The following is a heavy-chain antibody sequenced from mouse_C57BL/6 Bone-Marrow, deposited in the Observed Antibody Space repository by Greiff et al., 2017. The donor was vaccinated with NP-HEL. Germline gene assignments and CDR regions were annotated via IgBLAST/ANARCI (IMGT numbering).Heavy chain of an antibody. D-gene: IGHD1-1*01. CDR2: IYPRSGNT. CDR3: ARFHYYGSSPYY. J-gene: IGHJ2*01. V-gene: IGHV1-81*01. Sequence: VQLQESGAELARPGASVKLSCKASGYTFTSYGISWVKQRTGQGLEWIGEIYPRSGNTYYNEKFKGKATLTADKSSSTAYMELRSLTSEDSAVYFCARFHYYGSSPYYWGQGTTLTVSS. CDR1: GYTFTSYG.